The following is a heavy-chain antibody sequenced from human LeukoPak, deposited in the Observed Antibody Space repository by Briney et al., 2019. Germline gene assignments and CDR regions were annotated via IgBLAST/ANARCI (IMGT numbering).Heavy chain of an antibody. J-gene: IGHJ3*02. CDR2: INSDGSST. CDR3: ASTLYYGSKDNI. Sequence: GGSLRLSCAASGFTFSRYWMYWVRQTPGKGLVWVSRINSDGSSTSYADSVKGRFTISRDNAKNTLYLQMNSLRAEDTAVYYCASTLYYGSKDNIWGQGTMVTVSS. V-gene: IGHV3-74*01. CDR1: GFTFSRYW. D-gene: IGHD3-10*01.